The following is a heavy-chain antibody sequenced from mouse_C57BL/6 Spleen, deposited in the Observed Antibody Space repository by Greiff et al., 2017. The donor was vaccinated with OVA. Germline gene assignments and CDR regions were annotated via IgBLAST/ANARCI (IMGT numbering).Heavy chain of an antibody. CDR1: GYSITSGYY. V-gene: IGHV3-6*01. J-gene: IGHJ1*03. CDR2: ISYDGSN. Sequence: ESGPGLVKPSQSLSLTCSVTGYSITSGYYWNWIRQFPGNKLEWMGYISYDGSNNYNPSLKNRISITRDTSKNQFFLKLNSVTTEDTATYYCAREEYGNDWYFDVWGTGTTVTVSS. CDR3: AREEYGNDWYFDV. D-gene: IGHD2-10*02.